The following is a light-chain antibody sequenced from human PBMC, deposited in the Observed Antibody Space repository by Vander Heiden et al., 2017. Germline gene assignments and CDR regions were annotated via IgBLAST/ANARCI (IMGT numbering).Light chain of an antibody. CDR3: MQGTHWPYT. CDR2: KVS. CDR1: QRLVYSDGNSY. J-gene: IGKJ2*01. V-gene: IGKV2-30*01. Sequence: DLVMTQSPLSLPVTLGQSDYISCRSRQRLVYSDGNSYLSWFQQRPGQSPRRLIYKVSNRDSGVPDRFSGSGSGTDFTLKISRVEAEDVGVYYCMQGTHWPYTFGQGTKLEIK.